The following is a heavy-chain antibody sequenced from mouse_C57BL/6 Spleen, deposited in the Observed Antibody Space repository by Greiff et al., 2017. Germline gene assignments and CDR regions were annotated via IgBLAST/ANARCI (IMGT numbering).Heavy chain of an antibody. CDR1: GYAFSSSW. CDR2: IYPGDGDT. J-gene: IGHJ3*01. D-gene: IGHD2-4*01. CDR3: ARRIYDYGFFAY. V-gene: IGHV1-82*01. Sequence: VQGVESGPELVKPGASVKISCKASGYAFSSSWMNWVKQRPGTGLEWIGRIYPGDGDTNYNGKFKGKATLTADKSSSTAYMQLSSLTSEDSAVYFCARRIYDYGFFAYWGQGTLVTVSA.